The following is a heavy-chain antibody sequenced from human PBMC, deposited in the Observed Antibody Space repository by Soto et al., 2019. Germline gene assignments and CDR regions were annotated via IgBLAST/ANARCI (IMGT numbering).Heavy chain of an antibody. J-gene: IGHJ6*02. Sequence: PSETLSLTCSVSGESIRSYYWSWIRQPAGGGLEWLGHFYITGSANYNPSLKSRVTMSVDTSKNQFSLKLRSVIVADTAVYHCARFVRSCSGTTCYTRADVWGQGTTVTVSS. CDR3: ARFVRSCSGTTCYTRADV. CDR1: GESIRSYY. CDR2: FYITGSA. V-gene: IGHV4-4*07. D-gene: IGHD2-2*02.